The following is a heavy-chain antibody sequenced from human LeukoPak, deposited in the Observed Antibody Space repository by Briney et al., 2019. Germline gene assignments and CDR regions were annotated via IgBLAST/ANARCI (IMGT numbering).Heavy chain of an antibody. CDR2: INPNGGGT. V-gene: IGHV1-2*02. CDR3: ARESTRYYYDSSGYPTGAFDI. D-gene: IGHD3-22*01. CDR1: GYTFTGYY. Sequence: GASVKVSCKASGYTFTGYYMHWVRQAPGQGLEWMGWINPNGGGTNYAQKFQGRGTMTRDTSISTAYMELSRLRSDDTAVYYCARESTRYYYDSSGYPTGAFDIWGQGTMVTVSS. J-gene: IGHJ3*02.